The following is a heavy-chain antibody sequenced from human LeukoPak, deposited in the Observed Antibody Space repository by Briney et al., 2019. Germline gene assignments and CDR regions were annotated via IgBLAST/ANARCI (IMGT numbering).Heavy chain of an antibody. D-gene: IGHD6-19*01. CDR3: VRCGYSSGWYRN. Sequence: LLGGSLRLSCAASDFSVNTNYMNWVRQAPGKGLEWVSVILSGGATYYADSVKGRFTISRDNSKNTLYLQMNSLTVDDTAVYYCVRCGYSSGWYRNWGQGTLVTVSS. CDR1: DFSVNTNY. CDR2: ILSGGAT. V-gene: IGHV3-53*01. J-gene: IGHJ4*02.